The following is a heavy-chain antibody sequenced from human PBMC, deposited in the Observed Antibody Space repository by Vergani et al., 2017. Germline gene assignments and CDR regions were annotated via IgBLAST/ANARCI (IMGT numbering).Heavy chain of an antibody. J-gene: IGHJ5*02. CDR3: SRVRAARPRVGYNWFDP. Sequence: QVQLVESGGGVVQPGRSLRLSCAASGFTFSSYGMHWVRQAPGKGLEWVAVIWYDGSNKYYADSVKGRFTISRDNSKTTLYLQMNRLRAEDAAVYYCSRVRAARPRVGYNWFDPWGQGTLVTVSS. D-gene: IGHD6-13*01. V-gene: IGHV3-33*01. CDR2: IWYDGSNK. CDR1: GFTFSSYG.